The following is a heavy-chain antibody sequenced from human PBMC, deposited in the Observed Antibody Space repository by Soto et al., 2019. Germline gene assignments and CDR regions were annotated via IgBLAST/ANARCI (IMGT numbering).Heavy chain of an antibody. CDR3: ARDPQVRGVIPHDGGMDV. CDR1: GGSFSGYY. V-gene: IGHV4-34*01. Sequence: QVQLQQWGAGLLKPSETLSLTCAVYGGSFSGYYWSWIRQPPGKGLEWIGEINHSGSTNYNPSLKSRANISVDTSKNQFSLKLSSVTAADTAVYYCARDPQVRGVIPHDGGMDVWGQGTTVTVSS. J-gene: IGHJ6*02. D-gene: IGHD3-10*01. CDR2: INHSGST.